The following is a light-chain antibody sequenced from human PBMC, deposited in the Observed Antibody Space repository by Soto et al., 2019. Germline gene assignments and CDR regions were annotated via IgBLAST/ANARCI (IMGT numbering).Light chain of an antibody. CDR3: AAWDDSLNGPGVV. CDR2: SNN. CDR1: SSNIGSNT. J-gene: IGLJ2*01. Sequence: QSVLTQPPSASGTPGQRVTISCSGSSSNIGSNTVNWYQQLPGTAPKLLIYSNNQRPSGVPDRFSGSKSGTSASLAISGLQSEDEADYYCAAWDDSLNGPGVVFGGGTQLPVL. V-gene: IGLV1-44*01.